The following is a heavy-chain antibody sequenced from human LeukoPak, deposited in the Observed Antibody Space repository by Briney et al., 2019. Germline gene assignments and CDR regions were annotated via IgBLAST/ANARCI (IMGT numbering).Heavy chain of an antibody. CDR1: GFIFSNAW. J-gene: IGHJ4*02. Sequence: GGSLRLSCTASGFIFSNAWMNWVRQAPGKGLEWVSAISGSDGSTYYADSVKGRFTISRDNSKNTLYLQMNSLRAEDTAVYYCAKDKGITIFGVAINIDYWGQGTLVTVSS. CDR2: ISGSDGST. CDR3: AKDKGITIFGVAINIDY. D-gene: IGHD3-3*01. V-gene: IGHV3-23*01.